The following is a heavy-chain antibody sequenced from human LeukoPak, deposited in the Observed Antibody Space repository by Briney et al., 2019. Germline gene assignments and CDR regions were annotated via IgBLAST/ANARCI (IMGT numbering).Heavy chain of an antibody. CDR2: ISYDGSNK. Sequence: PGGSLRLSCTASGFTFSSYGMHWVRQAPGKGLEWVAVISYDGSNKYYADSVKGRFTISRDNSKNTLYLQMNSLGAEDTAVYYCAKDLYSYGWNFDYWGQGTLVTVSS. D-gene: IGHD5-18*01. CDR3: AKDLYSYGWNFDY. CDR1: GFTFSSYG. V-gene: IGHV3-30*18. J-gene: IGHJ4*02.